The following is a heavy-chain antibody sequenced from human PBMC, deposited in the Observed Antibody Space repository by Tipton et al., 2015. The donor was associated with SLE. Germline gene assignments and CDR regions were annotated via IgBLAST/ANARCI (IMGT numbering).Heavy chain of an antibody. J-gene: IGHJ6*04. Sequence: SLRLSCAASGFTFSSYGMHWVRQAPGKGLEWVAVIWYDGSNKYYADSVKGRFTISRDNSKNTLYLQTNSLRAEDTAVYYCARAGSGMDVWGKGTTVTVSS. CDR3: ARAGSGMDV. V-gene: IGHV3-33*01. CDR2: IWYDGSNK. CDR1: GFTFSSYG. D-gene: IGHD3-10*01.